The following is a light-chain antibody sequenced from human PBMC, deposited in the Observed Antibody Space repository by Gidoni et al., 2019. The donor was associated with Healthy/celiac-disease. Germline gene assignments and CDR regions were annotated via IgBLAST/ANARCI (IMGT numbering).Light chain of an antibody. CDR1: QSVSSN. CDR2: GAS. Sequence: EIVMTQSPATLSVSPGVRSTLTCRASQSVSSNLGWYQQKPGQAPRLLIYGASTRATGIPARFSGSGSGTEFTLTISSLQSEDFAVYYCQQYNNWPPYTFGQGTKLEIK. CDR3: QQYNNWPPYT. J-gene: IGKJ2*01. V-gene: IGKV3-15*01.